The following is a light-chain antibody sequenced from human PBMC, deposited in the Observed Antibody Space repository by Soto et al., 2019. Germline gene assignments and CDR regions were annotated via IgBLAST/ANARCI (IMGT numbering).Light chain of an antibody. J-gene: IGKJ1*01. CDR2: DVS. CDR3: QQYSTYPWT. V-gene: IGKV1-5*02. CDR1: QSISGW. Sequence: DIQMTQSPSPLSASVGDRVTIICRASQSISGWLAWYQQKPGKAPNLLVYDVSRLESGVPSRFSGSGSETEFTLTISGLQPDDFATYYCQQYSTYPWTFGQGTRVEIK.